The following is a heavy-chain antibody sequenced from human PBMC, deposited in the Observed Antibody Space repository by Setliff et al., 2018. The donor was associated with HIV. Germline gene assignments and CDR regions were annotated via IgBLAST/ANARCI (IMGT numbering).Heavy chain of an antibody. CDR1: GDSVSRYY. Sequence: TLSLPCTVSGDSVSRYYWSWIRQSPGKGLEWIGYASYSGNADYNPSLKSRVTISVDTTKNQFSLKLTSMTAADTAIYYCARDYSTLGRSDDAFDMWGPGTMVTVSS. D-gene: IGHD3-3*01. J-gene: IGHJ3*02. V-gene: IGHV4-59*02. CDR2: ASYSGNA. CDR3: ARDYSTLGRSDDAFDM.